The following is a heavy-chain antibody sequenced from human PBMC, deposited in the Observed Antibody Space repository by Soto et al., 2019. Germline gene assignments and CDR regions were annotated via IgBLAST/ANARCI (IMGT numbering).Heavy chain of an antibody. D-gene: IGHD4-17*01. CDR2: ISSSSSYI. CDR3: ARNKYTVTDAFDI. CDR1: GFTFSSYS. J-gene: IGHJ3*02. Sequence: PGGSLRLSCAASGFTFSSYSMNWVRQAPGKGLEWVSSISSSSSYIYYADSVKGRFTISRDNAKNSLYLQMNSLRAEDTAVYYCARNKYTVTDAFDIWGQGTMVTVS. V-gene: IGHV3-21*01.